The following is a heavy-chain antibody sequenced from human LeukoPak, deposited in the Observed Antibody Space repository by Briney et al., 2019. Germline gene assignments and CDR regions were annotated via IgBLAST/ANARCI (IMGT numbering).Heavy chain of an antibody. CDR2: IYYSGST. Sequence: SETLSLTCTVSGGSMNSYYWSWIRQPPGTGLEWIGYIYYSGSTNYNPSLKSRVTISVDTSKNQFSLKLSPVTAADTAVYYCARHSSVRSPFDYWGQGTLVAVSS. CDR1: GGSMNSYY. D-gene: IGHD5/OR15-5a*01. CDR3: ARHSSVRSPFDY. J-gene: IGHJ4*02. V-gene: IGHV4-59*08.